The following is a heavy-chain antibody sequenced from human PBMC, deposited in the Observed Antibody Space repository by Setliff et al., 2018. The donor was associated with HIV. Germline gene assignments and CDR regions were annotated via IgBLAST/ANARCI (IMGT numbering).Heavy chain of an antibody. V-gene: IGHV7-4-1*02. CDR1: GYSFINYA. Sequence: GASVKVSCKASGYSFINYAMNWVRQAPGQGLEWMGWINTQTGSPTYAQAFTGRFVFSVDTSVTTAYLQISGLKADDTAVYYCARDSPLAFDYWGQGTLVTVSS. J-gene: IGHJ4*02. CDR2: INTQTGSP. D-gene: IGHD3-16*01. CDR3: ARDSPLAFDY.